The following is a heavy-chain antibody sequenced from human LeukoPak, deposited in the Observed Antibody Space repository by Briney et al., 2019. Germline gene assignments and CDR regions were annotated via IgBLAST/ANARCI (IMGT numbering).Heavy chain of an antibody. Sequence: GGSLRLSCAASGFTFSDYYMSWIRQAPGKGLEWVSYTSSSGSTIYYADSVKGRFTISRDNAKNSLYLQMNSLRAEDTAVYYCARDPKHYHYYYYMDVWGKGTTVTVSS. V-gene: IGHV3-11*04. CDR2: TSSSGSTI. J-gene: IGHJ6*03. CDR3: ARDPKHYHYYYYMDV. CDR1: GFTFSDYY.